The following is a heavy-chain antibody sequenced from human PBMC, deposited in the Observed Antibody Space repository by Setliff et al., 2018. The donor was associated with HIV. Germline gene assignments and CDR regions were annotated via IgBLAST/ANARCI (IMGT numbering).Heavy chain of an antibody. V-gene: IGHV1-18*01. D-gene: IGHD3-9*01. CDR2: ISAYNGNT. CDR1: GYTFTSYG. Sequence: ASVKVSCKASGYTFTSYGISWVRQAPGQGLEWMGWISAYNGNTNYAQRLQGRVTMTTDTSTSTAYMELRSLRSDDTAVYYCAREICITIFWGPEAGSCYFDYWGQGTLVTVSS. J-gene: IGHJ4*02. CDR3: AREICITIFWGPEAGSCYFDY.